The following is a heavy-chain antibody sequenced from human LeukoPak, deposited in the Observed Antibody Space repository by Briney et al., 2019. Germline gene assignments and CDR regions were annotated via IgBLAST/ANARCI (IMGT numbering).Heavy chain of an antibody. V-gene: IGHV3-30*18. J-gene: IGHJ4*02. CDR3: AKDGNIGREIYYFDY. Sequence: PGGSLRLSCAASGFTFSSYGMHWVRQAPGKGLEWVAVISYDGSNKYYADSVKGRSTISRDNSKNTLYLQMNSLRAEDTAVYYCAKDGNIGREIYYFDYWGQGTLVTVSS. CDR1: GFTFSSYG. CDR2: ISYDGSNK. D-gene: IGHD3-10*01.